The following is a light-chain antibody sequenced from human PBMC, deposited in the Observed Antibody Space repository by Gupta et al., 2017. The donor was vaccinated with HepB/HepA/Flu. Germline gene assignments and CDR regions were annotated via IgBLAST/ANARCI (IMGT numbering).Light chain of an antibody. CDR3: QQDVGPPLT. J-gene: IGKJ3*01. Sequence: DIVMTQFPDSLAVSLGERATINCKSSQSLLYSANNKNYLAWYQQKVGQPPKLLIYWASTRESGVPDRFSGSGSGTDFTLTISSLQAEDVAVYFCQQDVGPPLTFGPGTKVEIK. V-gene: IGKV4-1*01. CDR2: WAS. CDR1: QSLLYSANNKNY.